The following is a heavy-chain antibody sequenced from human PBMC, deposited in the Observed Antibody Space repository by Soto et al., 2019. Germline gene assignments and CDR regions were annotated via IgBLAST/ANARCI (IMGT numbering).Heavy chain of an antibody. CDR2: IYHSGGT. J-gene: IGHJ4*02. CDR1: GGSLSSDGYS. D-gene: IGHD2-8*01. V-gene: IGHV4-30-2*03. Sequence: SDTLSLTCAVSGGSLSSDGYSRSWTRQPPGKGLEWIGNIYHSGGTYYYPSLESRVTMSVDTSKSQFSLKLSSVTAADTAVYYCARHPGYTVPTVYATHYFDYWGQGIVVNGSS. CDR3: ARHPGYTVPTVYATHYFDY.